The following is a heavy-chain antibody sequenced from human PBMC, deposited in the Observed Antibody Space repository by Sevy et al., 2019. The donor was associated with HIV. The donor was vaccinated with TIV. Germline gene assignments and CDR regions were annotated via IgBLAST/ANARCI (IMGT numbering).Heavy chain of an antibody. CDR1: GYNFAGYY. D-gene: IGHD5-12*01. Sequence: ASVKVSCKASGYNFAGYYINWVRQAPGQGLEWMGWTNPNSGGTNYAQKFQGRVTMTRDTSISTAYMELSRLRSDDTAVYYCARGPDRAYDFYYWGQGTLVTVSS. CDR3: ARGPDRAYDFYY. J-gene: IGHJ4*02. CDR2: TNPNSGGT. V-gene: IGHV1-2*02.